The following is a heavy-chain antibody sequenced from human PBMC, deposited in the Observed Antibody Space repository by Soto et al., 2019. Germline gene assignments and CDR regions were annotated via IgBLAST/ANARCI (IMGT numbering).Heavy chain of an antibody. V-gene: IGHV3-23*01. CDR3: AKATATGGGAFDI. D-gene: IGHD2-8*02. Sequence: LRLSCAASGFTFSSSAMSWVRQAPGKGLEWVSAISGSGGSTYYADSVKGRFTISRDGSKNTVYLQMNSLTAGDTAVYYCAKATATGGGAFDICGQGTMVTVSS. CDR1: GFTFSSSA. J-gene: IGHJ3*02. CDR2: ISGSGGST.